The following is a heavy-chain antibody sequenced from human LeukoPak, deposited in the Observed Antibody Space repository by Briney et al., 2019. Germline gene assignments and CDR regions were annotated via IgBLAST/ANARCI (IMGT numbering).Heavy chain of an antibody. V-gene: IGHV3-43*01. D-gene: IGHD6-13*01. CDR1: GFTFGDYT. J-gene: IGHJ4*02. CDR2: ISWDDDST. Sequence: GGSLRLSCAASGFTFGDYTMHWVRQAPGKGLEWVSLISWDDDSTYYADSVKGRFTISRDNSKNSLYLQMNSLRTEDTALYYCAKGDSSSWYNFDYWGQGTLVTVSS. CDR3: AKGDSSSWYNFDY.